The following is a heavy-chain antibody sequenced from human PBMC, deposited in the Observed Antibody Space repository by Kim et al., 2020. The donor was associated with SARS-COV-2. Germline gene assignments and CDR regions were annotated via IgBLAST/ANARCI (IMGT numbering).Heavy chain of an antibody. Sequence: GGSLRLSCTASGFTFGDYAMSWVRQAPGKGLEWVGFIRSKAYGGTTEYAASVKGRFTISRDDSKSIAYLQMNSLKTEDTAVYYCTRPEYYYDSSGYYSRYYDYGMDVWSEGTTVTVS. CDR2: IRSKAYGGTT. CDR1: GFTFGDYA. J-gene: IGHJ6*02. CDR3: TRPEYYYDSSGYYSRYYDYGMDV. D-gene: IGHD3-22*01. V-gene: IGHV3-49*04.